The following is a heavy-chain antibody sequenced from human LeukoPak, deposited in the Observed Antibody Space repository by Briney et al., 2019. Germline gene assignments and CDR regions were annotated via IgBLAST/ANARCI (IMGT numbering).Heavy chain of an antibody. D-gene: IGHD2-15*01. CDR1: GYTFTSYY. V-gene: IGHV1-46*01. CDR3: ARGDIVVVVAATPPDI. CDR2: INPSGGST. J-gene: IGHJ3*02. Sequence: ASVKVSCKASGYTFTSYYMHWVRQAPGQGLEWMGIINPSGGSTSYAQKFQGRVTMTRDTSTSTVYMELSSLRSEDTAVYYCARGDIVVVVAATPPDIWGQGTMVTVST.